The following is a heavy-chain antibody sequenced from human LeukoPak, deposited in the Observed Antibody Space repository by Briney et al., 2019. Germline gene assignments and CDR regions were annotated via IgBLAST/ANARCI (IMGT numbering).Heavy chain of an antibody. V-gene: IGHV3-23*01. CDR2: ISGSGGST. D-gene: IGHD2-2*01. Sequence: GGSLRLSCAASGFTFSGYAMSWVRQAPGKGLEWVSAISGSGGSTYYADSVKGRFTISRDNSKNTLYLQMNSLRAEDTAVYYCAKRDIVVVPAAPYYYYGMDVWGQGTTVTVSS. J-gene: IGHJ6*02. CDR3: AKRDIVVVPAAPYYYYGMDV. CDR1: GFTFSGYA.